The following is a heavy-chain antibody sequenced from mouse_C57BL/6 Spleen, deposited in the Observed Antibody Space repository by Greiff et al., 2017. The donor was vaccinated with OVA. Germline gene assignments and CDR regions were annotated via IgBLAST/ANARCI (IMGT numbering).Heavy chain of an antibody. Sequence: QVTLKECGPGILQSSQTLSLTCSFSGFSLSTSGMGVSWIRQPSGKGLEWLAHIYWDDDKRYNPSLKSRLTISKDTSRNQVFLKITSVDTADTATYYCARRRKDGNWYFDVWGTGTTVTVSS. V-gene: IGHV8-12*01. J-gene: IGHJ1*03. CDR1: GFSLSTSGMG. CDR2: IYWDDDK. D-gene: IGHD2-3*01. CDR3: ARRRKDGNWYFDV.